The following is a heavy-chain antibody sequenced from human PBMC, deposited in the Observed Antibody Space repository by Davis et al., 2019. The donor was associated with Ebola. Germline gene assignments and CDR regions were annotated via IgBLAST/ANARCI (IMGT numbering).Heavy chain of an antibody. CDR2: ISYDGSNK. CDR1: GFTFSSYA. V-gene: IGHV3-30*04. Sequence: GESLKISCAASGFTFSSYAMHWVRQAPGKGLEWVAVISYDGSNKYYADSVKGRFTISRDNSKNTLYLQMNSLRAEDTAVYYCARDGHSGSYPTDYWGQGTLVTVSS. CDR3: ARDGHSGSYPTDY. D-gene: IGHD1-26*01. J-gene: IGHJ4*02.